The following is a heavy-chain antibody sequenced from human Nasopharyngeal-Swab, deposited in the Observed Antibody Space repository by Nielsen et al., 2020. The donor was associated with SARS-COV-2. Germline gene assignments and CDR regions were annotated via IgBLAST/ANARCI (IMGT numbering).Heavy chain of an antibody. D-gene: IGHD3-3*01. CDR3: ARVEARFLESFGAFDI. J-gene: IGHJ3*02. Sequence: WVRQAPGQGLEWMGWISVYTGNANYAPKFQGRVTMTTDTSTSTAYMELRSLRSDDTAVYYCARVEARFLESFGAFDIWGQGTMVTVSS. CDR2: ISVYTGNA. V-gene: IGHV1-18*01.